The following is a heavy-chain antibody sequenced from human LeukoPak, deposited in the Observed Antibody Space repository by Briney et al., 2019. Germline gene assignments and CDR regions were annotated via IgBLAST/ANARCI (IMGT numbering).Heavy chain of an antibody. D-gene: IGHD4-11*01. Sequence: SETLSLTCTVSGGSISSYYWSWIRQPPGKGLEWIGYIYYSGSTNYNPSLKSRVTISVDTSKNQFSLKLSSVTAADTAEYYCARGYSRYYYYYMDVWGKGTTVTVSS. J-gene: IGHJ6*03. CDR1: GGSISSYY. V-gene: IGHV4-59*01. CDR3: ARGYSRYYYYYMDV. CDR2: IYYSGST.